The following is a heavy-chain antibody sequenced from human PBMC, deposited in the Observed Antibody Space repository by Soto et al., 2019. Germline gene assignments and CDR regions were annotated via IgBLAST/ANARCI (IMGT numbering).Heavy chain of an antibody. J-gene: IGHJ4*02. Sequence: SVGSLRLSCAASGFTFSNYWMSWVRQTPGKGLEWVANIKQDGSEKYYVDSVKGRFTISRDNAKNSLYLQMNSLRAEDTAVYYCARVQWLDDYWGQGTLVTVSS. CDR3: ARVQWLDDY. D-gene: IGHD6-19*01. CDR2: IKQDGSEK. V-gene: IGHV3-7*03. CDR1: GFTFSNYW.